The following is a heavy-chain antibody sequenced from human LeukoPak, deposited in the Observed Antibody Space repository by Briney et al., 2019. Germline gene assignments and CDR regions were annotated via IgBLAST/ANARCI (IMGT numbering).Heavy chain of an antibody. CDR2: INAGNGNT. Sequence: ASVKVSCKASGYTFTSYAMHWVCLAPGQRLEWMGWINAGNGNTKYSQEFQGRVTITRDTSASTAYMELSSLRSEDMAVYYCARGSSLYYFDYWGQGTLVTVSS. CDR3: ARGSSLYYFDY. D-gene: IGHD6-13*01. CDR1: GYTFTSYA. V-gene: IGHV1-3*03. J-gene: IGHJ4*02.